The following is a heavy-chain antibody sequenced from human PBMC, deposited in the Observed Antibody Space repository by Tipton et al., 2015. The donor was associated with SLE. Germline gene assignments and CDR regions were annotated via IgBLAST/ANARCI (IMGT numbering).Heavy chain of an antibody. V-gene: IGHV4-34*01. D-gene: IGHD6-6*01. CDR2: INHRGST. CDR1: GGSFSVHY. Sequence: GLVKPSETLSLTCAVYGGSFSVHYWTWSWIRQPPGKGLEWIGEINHRGSTNYNPSLKSRVTISVDTSKNQFSLKLSSVTAADTAVYYCARGGGRIAAFLYYYYGMDVWGQGTTVTVSS. CDR3: ARGGGRIAAFLYYYYGMDV. J-gene: IGHJ6*02.